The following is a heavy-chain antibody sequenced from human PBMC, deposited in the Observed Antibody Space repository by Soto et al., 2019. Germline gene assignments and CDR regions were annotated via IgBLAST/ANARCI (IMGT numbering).Heavy chain of an antibody. J-gene: IGHJ4*02. D-gene: IGHD4-17*01. Sequence: EVQLVESGGDLVQPGGSLRLSCAASEFTFANAWISWVRQAPGKGLEWVGRIKSKADGGTTDYAAPMKGRFTISRDESQNTLYLQMNSLKTEDTAVYYCTSLYYGHWGQGTLVTVSS. CDR3: TSLYYGH. CDR1: EFTFANAW. CDR2: IKSKADGGTT. V-gene: IGHV3-15*01.